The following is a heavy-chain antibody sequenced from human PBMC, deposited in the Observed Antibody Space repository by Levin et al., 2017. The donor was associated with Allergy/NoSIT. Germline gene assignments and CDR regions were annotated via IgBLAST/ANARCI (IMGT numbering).Heavy chain of an antibody. V-gene: IGHV4-34*01. CDR2: INHSGST. Sequence: SQTLSLPCAVYGGSFRGYYWSWIRQPPGKGLEWIGEINHSGSTNYNPSLKSRVTISVDTSKNQFSLKLSSVTAADTAVYYCARIGGIGGYYYYYYGMDVWGQGTTVTVSS. CDR1: GGSFRGYY. D-gene: IGHD2-15*01. CDR3: ARIGGIGGYYYYYYGMDV. J-gene: IGHJ6*02.